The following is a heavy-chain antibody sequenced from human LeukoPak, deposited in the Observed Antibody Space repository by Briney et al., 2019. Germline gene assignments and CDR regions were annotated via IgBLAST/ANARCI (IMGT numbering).Heavy chain of an antibody. J-gene: IGHJ4*02. CDR3: ATSGWYLLPGVY. V-gene: IGHV4-59*05. D-gene: IGHD6-19*01. CDR1: GGSISSYY. Sequence: SETLSLTCTVSGGSISSYYWSWIRQPPGKGLEWIGSIYYSGSTYYNPSLESRVTISVDTSKNQFSLKLSSVTAADTAVYYCATSGWYLLPGVYWGQGTLVTVSS. CDR2: IYYSGST.